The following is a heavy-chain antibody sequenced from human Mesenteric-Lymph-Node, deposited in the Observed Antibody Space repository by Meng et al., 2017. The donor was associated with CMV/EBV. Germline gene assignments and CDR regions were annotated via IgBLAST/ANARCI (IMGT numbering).Heavy chain of an antibody. CDR3: ARDGLGIVVVPGAKVHYGMDV. J-gene: IGHJ6*02. CDR1: GFTFSSYA. V-gene: IGHV3-30-3*01. D-gene: IGHD2-2*01. Sequence: GGSLRLSCAASGFTFSSYAMHWVRQAPGKGLEWVAVISYDGSNKYYADSVKGRFTISRDNSKNTLYLQMNSLRAEDTAVYYCARDGLGIVVVPGAKVHYGMDVWGQGTTVTVSS. CDR2: ISYDGSNK.